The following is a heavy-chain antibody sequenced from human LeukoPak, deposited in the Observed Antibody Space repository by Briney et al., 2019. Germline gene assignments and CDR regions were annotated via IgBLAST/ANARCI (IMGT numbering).Heavy chain of an antibody. J-gene: IGHJ5*02. CDR2: ISAYNGNT. D-gene: IGHD2-2*01. Sequence: ASVKVSCKASGYTFTSYGISWVRQAPGQGLEWIRWISAYNGNTNYAQKLQDRVTMTTDTSTSTAYMGLRSLRSDDTAVYYCARWGDCSSTSCYGSSRWFDPWGQGTLVTVSS. V-gene: IGHV1-18*01. CDR3: ARWGDCSSTSCYGSSRWFDP. CDR1: GYTFTSYG.